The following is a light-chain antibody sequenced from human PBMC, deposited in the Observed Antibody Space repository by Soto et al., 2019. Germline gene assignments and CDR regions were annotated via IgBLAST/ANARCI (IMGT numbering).Light chain of an antibody. J-gene: IGKJ2*01. Sequence: DIQMTQSPSSLSASVGDRVTLTCRASQSISTYLNWYQQKPGKAPKLLIYTASSLQSGVPSRFSGSGSETEFSLTISSLQPEDVATDDCHQTHSIPQTFGQGTKLEI. V-gene: IGKV1-39*01. CDR2: TAS. CDR3: HQTHSIPQT. CDR1: QSISTY.